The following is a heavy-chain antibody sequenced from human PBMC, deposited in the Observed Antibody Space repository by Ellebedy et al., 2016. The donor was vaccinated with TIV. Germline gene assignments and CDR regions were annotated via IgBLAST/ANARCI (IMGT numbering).Heavy chain of an antibody. CDR3: ARGRVVGSNTKGTTNWFDP. CDR1: GYTFSSYA. V-gene: IGHV1-3*01. D-gene: IGHD1-1*01. Sequence: AASVKVSCKASGYTFSSYAMHWVRQAPGQRLEWMGWINGGNGNTKYSQKFQGRVTITRDTSASTAYMELSSLRSEDTAVYYCARGRVVGSNTKGTTNWFDPWGQGTLVTVSS. J-gene: IGHJ5*02. CDR2: INGGNGNT.